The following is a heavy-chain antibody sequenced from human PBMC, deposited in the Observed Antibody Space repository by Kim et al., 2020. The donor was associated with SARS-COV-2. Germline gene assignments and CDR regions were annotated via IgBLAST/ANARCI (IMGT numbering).Heavy chain of an antibody. V-gene: IGHV4-31*02. Sequence: YNPSLKSRVTISVDTSKNQFSLKLSSVTAADTAVYYCASVYSSSSVYFDYWGQGTLVTVSS. CDR3: ASVYSSSSVYFDY. J-gene: IGHJ4*02. D-gene: IGHD6-6*01.